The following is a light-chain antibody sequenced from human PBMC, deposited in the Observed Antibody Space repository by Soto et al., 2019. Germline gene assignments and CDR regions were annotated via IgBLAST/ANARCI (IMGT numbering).Light chain of an antibody. CDR1: RSVSSN. CDR3: QQYKNWPEIT. J-gene: IGKJ5*01. Sequence: EIVMTQSPATLSVSPGERATLSCRASRSVSSNLAWYQQKPDQAPRLLIYGPSTRATGIPARCSGSGSGTEFTLTISSLQSEDFAIYYCQQYKNWPEITFGQGTRLEIK. V-gene: IGKV3D-15*01. CDR2: GPS.